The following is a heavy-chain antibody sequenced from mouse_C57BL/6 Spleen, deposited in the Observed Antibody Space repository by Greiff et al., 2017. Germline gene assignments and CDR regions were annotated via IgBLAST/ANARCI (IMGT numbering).Heavy chain of an antibody. CDR2: INPYNGGT. D-gene: IGHD4-1*02. CDR1: GYTFTDYY. CDR3: ARAQLGRGYFDY. V-gene: IGHV1-19*01. Sequence: VQLQQSGPVLVKPGASVKMSCKASGYTFTDYYMNWVKQSHGKSLEWIGVINPYNGGTSYNQKFKGKATLTVDKSSSTAYMELNSLTSEYASVXYCARAQLGRGYFDYWGQGTTRTVSS. J-gene: IGHJ2*01.